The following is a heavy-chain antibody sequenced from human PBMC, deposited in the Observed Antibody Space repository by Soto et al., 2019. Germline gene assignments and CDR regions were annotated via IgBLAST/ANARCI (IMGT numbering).Heavy chain of an antibody. D-gene: IGHD3-10*01. CDR2: INHSGST. CDR1: GGSFSGYY. CDR3: ARGDSMVRGVMSYYYYHGMDV. J-gene: IGHJ6*02. V-gene: IGHV4-34*01. Sequence: LSLTCAVYGGSFSGYYWSWIRQPPGKGLEWIGEINHSGSTNYNPSLKSRVTISVDTSKNQFSPKLSSVTAADTAVYYCARGDSMVRGVMSYYYYHGMDVWRQGTTVTVS.